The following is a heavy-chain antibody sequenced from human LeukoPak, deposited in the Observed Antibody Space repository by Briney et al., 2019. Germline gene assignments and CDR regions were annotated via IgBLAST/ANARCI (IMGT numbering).Heavy chain of an antibody. D-gene: IGHD2-2*02. Sequence: SETLSLTCTASGGSISSYYWSWIRQPPGKGLEWIGYIYYSGSTNYNPSLKSRVTISVDTSKNQFSLKLSSVTAADTAVYYCARAVRYCSSTSCYTTGLVNNWFDPWGQGTLVTVSS. J-gene: IGHJ5*02. CDR3: ARAVRYCSSTSCYTTGLVNNWFDP. V-gene: IGHV4-59*08. CDR1: GGSISSYY. CDR2: IYYSGST.